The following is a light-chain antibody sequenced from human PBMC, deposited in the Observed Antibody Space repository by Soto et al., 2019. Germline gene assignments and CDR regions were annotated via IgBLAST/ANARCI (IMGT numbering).Light chain of an antibody. CDR3: QQYNKWPVFT. Sequence: IVMTQSPATLSVSPGERATLSCRASQSVASNLAWYQQRLGQAPRLLVYGASTRATGIPARFSGSGSGTEFTLTSSSVQSEDFAVYYCQQYNKWPVFTFGPGTRVDIK. J-gene: IGKJ3*01. CDR1: QSVASN. V-gene: IGKV3-15*01. CDR2: GAS.